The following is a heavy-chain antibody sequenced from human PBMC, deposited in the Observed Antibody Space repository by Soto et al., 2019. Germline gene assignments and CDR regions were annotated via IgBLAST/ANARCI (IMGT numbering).Heavy chain of an antibody. D-gene: IGHD3-3*01. CDR2: IYYSGST. J-gene: IGHJ4*02. CDR3: ARAGRFLEWLPPHRLCLCH. CDR1: GGSISSGGYY. Sequence: QVQLQESGPGLVKPSQTLSLTCTVSGGSISSGGYYWSWIRQHPGKGLEWIGYIYYSGSTYYNPSLKIRVTISVDTSKNQFSLKLSSVTAADTAVYYCARAGRFLEWLPPHRLCLCHCGQGTLVTVSS. V-gene: IGHV4-31*03.